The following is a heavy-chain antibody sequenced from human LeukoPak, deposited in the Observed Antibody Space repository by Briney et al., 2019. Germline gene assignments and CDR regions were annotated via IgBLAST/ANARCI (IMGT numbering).Heavy chain of an antibody. V-gene: IGHV4-38-2*02. J-gene: IGHJ4*02. Sequence: SETLSLTCTVSGYSISSGYYWGWIRQPPGKGLEWIGSIYHSGSTYYNPSLKSRVTISVDASKNQFSLKLSSVTAADTAEYYCARGLGGGAYFDYWGQGTLVTVSS. D-gene: IGHD3-16*01. CDR2: IYHSGST. CDR3: ARGLGGGAYFDY. CDR1: GYSISSGYY.